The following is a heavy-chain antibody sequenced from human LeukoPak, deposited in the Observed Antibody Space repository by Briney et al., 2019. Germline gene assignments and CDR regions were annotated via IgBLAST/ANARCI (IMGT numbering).Heavy chain of an antibody. CDR1: GFTFSSYS. D-gene: IGHD3-22*01. V-gene: IGHV3-48*04. J-gene: IGHJ4*02. Sequence: GGSLRLSCAASGFTFSSYSMDWVRHAPGKGLEWVSYISGRSSLIYYADSVKGRFTISRDNAKNSLYLQMNSLRAEDTAVYYCARDLYYYDSSGHYLFDYWGQGTLVTVSS. CDR2: ISGRSSLI. CDR3: ARDLYYYDSSGHYLFDY.